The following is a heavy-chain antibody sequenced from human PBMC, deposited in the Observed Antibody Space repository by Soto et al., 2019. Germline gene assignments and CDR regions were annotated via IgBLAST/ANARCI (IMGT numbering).Heavy chain of an antibody. Sequence: QVQLVQSGAEVRKPGSSVRVSCKASGGRFNTYAFNWVRQAPGQGLEWLGGIITFFGAAMYAQKFQGRVTITAEELTSTAYMELSGLRSEDTAVYYCARGGKERFRGSGMDVWGQGTTITVSS. CDR2: IITFFGAA. CDR3: ARGGKERFRGSGMDV. CDR1: GGRFNTYA. J-gene: IGHJ6*02. V-gene: IGHV1-69*01. D-gene: IGHD1-1*01.